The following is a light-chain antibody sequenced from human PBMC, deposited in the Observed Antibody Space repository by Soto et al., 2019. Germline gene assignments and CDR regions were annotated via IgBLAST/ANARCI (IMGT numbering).Light chain of an antibody. CDR2: GAS. CDR1: QSVSSN. V-gene: IGKV3-15*01. CDR3: QHSGFT. Sequence: EIVMTQSPATLSVSPGERATLSCRASQSVSSNLAWYQQKPGQAPRLLIYGASTRATGIPARFSGSGSGTEFTLTMSSLLSEDFAVYYCQHSGFTFGPGTKVDIK. J-gene: IGKJ3*01.